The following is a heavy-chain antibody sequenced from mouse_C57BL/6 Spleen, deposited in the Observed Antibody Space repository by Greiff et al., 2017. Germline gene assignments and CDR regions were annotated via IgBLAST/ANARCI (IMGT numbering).Heavy chain of an antibody. J-gene: IGHJ4*01. CDR1: GYAFSSSW. V-gene: IGHV1-82*01. CDR3: AEHALEVGSREYAMDY. CDR2: IYPGDGDT. Sequence: VQLQQSGPELVKPGASVKISCKASGYAFSSSWMNWVKQRPGKGLEWIGRIYPGDGDTNYNGKFKGKATLTADKSSSTAYMKLSSLTSEDSAVYVCAEHALEVGSREYAMDYWGQGTSVTVSS. D-gene: IGHD1-1*01.